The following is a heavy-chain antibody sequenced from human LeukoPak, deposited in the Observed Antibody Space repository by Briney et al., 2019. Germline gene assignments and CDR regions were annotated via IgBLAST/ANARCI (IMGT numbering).Heavy chain of an antibody. J-gene: IGHJ4*02. CDR3: ASFVPTVTTQGEVLDY. CDR2: ISSSSSYI. D-gene: IGHD4-17*01. V-gene: IGHV3-21*01. CDR1: GFTFSSYS. Sequence: GGSLRLSCAASGFTFSSYSMNWVRQAPGKGLEWVSSISSSSSYIYYADSVKGRFTISRDNAKNSLYLQMNSLGAEDTAVYYCASFVPTVTTQGEVLDYWGQGTLVTVSS.